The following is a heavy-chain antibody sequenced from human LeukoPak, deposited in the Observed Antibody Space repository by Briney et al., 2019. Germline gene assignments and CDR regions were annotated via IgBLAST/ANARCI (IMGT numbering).Heavy chain of an antibody. J-gene: IGHJ4*02. CDR3: ANRVGWGGGAHSFDY. CDR2: IIPIFGTA. CDR1: GGTFSSYA. Sequence: ASVKVSCKASGGTFSSYAISWVRQAPGQGLEWMGGIIPIFGTANYAQKFQGRVTITADESTSTAYMELSSLRSEDTGVYYCANRVGWGGGAHSFDYWGQGTLVTVSS. D-gene: IGHD3-16*01. V-gene: IGHV1-69*13.